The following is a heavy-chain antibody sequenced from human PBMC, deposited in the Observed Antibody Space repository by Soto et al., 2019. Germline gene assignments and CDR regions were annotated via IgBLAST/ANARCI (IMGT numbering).Heavy chain of an antibody. CDR3: ARDPPATRHGMDV. Sequence: GGSLRLSCAASGFTVGSNYMSWVRQAPGKGLERVSVISSGGSTFYADSVRGRFSIARDNSKNTLYLQMKSLRAEDTAVYYCARDPPATRHGMDVWGQGTTVTFSS. CDR2: ISSGGST. CDR1: GFTVGSNY. V-gene: IGHV3-53*01. J-gene: IGHJ6*02.